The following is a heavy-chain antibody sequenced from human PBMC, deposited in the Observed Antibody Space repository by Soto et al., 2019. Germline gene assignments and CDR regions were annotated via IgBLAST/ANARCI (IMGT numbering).Heavy chain of an antibody. J-gene: IGHJ6*02. CDR1: GGSISSSSYY. D-gene: IGHD3-3*01. Sequence: PSETLSLTCTVSGGSISSSSYYWGWIRQPPGKGPGWIGSIYYSGSTYYNPSLKSRVTISVDTSKNQFSLKLSSVTAADTAVYYCARHSLYYDFWSGYYGTLPVGMDVWGQGTTVTVSS. CDR2: IYYSGST. V-gene: IGHV4-39*01. CDR3: ARHSLYYDFWSGYYGTLPVGMDV.